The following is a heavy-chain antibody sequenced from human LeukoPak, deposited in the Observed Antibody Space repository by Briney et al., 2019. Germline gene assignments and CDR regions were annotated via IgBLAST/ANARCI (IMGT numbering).Heavy chain of an antibody. CDR3: ARAYHSSWYLNWFDP. CDR2: IYHSGST. V-gene: IGHV4-38-2*02. J-gene: IGHJ5*02. D-gene: IGHD6-13*01. CDR1: GYSISSGYY. Sequence: SETLSLTCTVSGYSISSGYYWGWIRQPPGKGLEWIGSIYHSGSTYYNPSLKSRVTISLDTSKNQFSLKLSSVTAADTAIYYCARAYHSSWYLNWFDPWGQGTLVTVSS.